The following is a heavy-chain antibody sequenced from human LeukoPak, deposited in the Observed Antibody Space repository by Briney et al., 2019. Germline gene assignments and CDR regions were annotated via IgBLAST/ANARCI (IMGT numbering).Heavy chain of an antibody. CDR1: RGSISSYY. V-gene: IGHV4-59*12. D-gene: IGHD6-19*01. CDR3: ARAAAVAGTSYTFDI. Sequence: SETLSLSCTASRGSISSYYWSWIRQPPGKGLEWIGNISYSGSTNYNPSLKSRATISADTSKNQFSLKLSSMTAADTAVYYCARAAAVAGTSYTFDIWGPGTVVTVSS. CDR2: ISYSGST. J-gene: IGHJ3*02.